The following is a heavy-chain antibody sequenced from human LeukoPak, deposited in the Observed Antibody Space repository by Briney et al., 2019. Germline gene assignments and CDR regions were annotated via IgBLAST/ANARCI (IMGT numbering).Heavy chain of an antibody. CDR1: GYTFTSYG. CDR3: ARGYRGSDY. Sequence: ASVKVSCKASGYTFTSYGISWVRQAPGQGLEWMGWINPNSGDTNYAQKFQGRVTMTRDTSFSTASMELSRLTSDDTAFYYCARGYRGSDYWGQGTLVTVSS. CDR2: INPNSGDT. D-gene: IGHD1-1*01. J-gene: IGHJ4*02. V-gene: IGHV1-2*02.